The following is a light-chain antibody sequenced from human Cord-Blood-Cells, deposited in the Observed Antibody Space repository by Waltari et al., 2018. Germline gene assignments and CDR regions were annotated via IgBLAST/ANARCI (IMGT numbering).Light chain of an antibody. V-gene: IGLV2-23*01. Sequence: QSALTQPASVSGSPGPSITISCTGTSSDVRSYNLFSWYQQHPGKAPKLMIYEGSKRPSGVSNRFSGSKSGNTASLTISGLQAEDEADYYCCSYAGSSTWVFGGGTKLTVL. CDR3: CSYAGSSTWV. J-gene: IGLJ3*02. CDR2: EGS. CDR1: SSDVRSYNL.